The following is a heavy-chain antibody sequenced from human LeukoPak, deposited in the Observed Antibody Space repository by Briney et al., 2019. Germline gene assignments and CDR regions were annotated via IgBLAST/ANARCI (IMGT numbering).Heavy chain of an antibody. CDR2: IKSKTDGGTT. J-gene: IGHJ6*03. CDR1: GFTFSNAW. D-gene: IGHD3-22*01. V-gene: IGHV3-15*01. CDR3: TTAQAYYYDSSGHDHRSYYYYMDV. Sequence: PRGSLRLSCAASGFTFSNAWMSWVRQAPGKGLEWVGRIKSKTDGGTTDYAAPVKGRFTISRDDSKNTLYLQMNSLKTEDTAVYYCTTAQAYYYDSSGHDHRSYYYYMDVWGKGTTVTVSS.